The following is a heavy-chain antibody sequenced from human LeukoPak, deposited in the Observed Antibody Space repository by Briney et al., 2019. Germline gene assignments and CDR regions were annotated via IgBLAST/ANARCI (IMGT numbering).Heavy chain of an antibody. CDR3: ARVIRITMVRGVNWYFDL. Sequence: SETLSLTCTVSGGPISSYYWSWIRQPAGKGLEWIGRIYTSGSNNYNPSLKSRVTISVDTSKNQFSLKLSSVTAADTAVYYCARVIRITMVRGVNWYFDLWGRGTLVTVSS. D-gene: IGHD3-10*01. J-gene: IGHJ2*01. CDR2: IYTSGSN. V-gene: IGHV4-4*07. CDR1: GGPISSYY.